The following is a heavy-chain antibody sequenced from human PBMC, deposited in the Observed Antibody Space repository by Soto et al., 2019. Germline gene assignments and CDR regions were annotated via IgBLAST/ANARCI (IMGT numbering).Heavy chain of an antibody. CDR1: GGTFSSYA. V-gene: IGHV1-69*06. J-gene: IGHJ5*02. D-gene: IGHD1-26*01. Sequence: GASVKVSCKASGGTFSSYAISWVRQAPGQGLEWMGGIIPIFGTANYAQKFQGRVTITADKSTSTAYMELSSLRSEDTAVYYCAGVGAIFNWFDPWGRGTLVTVSS. CDR3: AGVGAIFNWFDP. CDR2: IIPIFGTA.